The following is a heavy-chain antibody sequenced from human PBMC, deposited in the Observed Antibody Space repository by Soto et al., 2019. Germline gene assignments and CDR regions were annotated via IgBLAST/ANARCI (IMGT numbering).Heavy chain of an antibody. J-gene: IGHJ3*01. Sequence: EVQLVESGGGLVQPGGSLRLSCAASGFTFSSYWLTWVRQAPGKGLEWVDNIKDDGSESYYVDSVKGRFTMSRDNAKNSLYLQMNSLRVEDTAVYYCARDSGYDAFDLWGQGTMVTVSS. CDR1: GFTFSSYW. D-gene: IGHD5-12*01. V-gene: IGHV3-7*01. CDR2: IKDDGSES. CDR3: ARDSGYDAFDL.